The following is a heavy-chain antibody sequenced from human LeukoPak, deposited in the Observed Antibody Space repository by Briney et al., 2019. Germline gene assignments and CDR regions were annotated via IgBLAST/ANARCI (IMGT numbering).Heavy chain of an antibody. CDR3: AKGSYYYDSADYFDY. CDR2: LSGSGGNT. J-gene: IGHJ4*02. CDR1: GFTFSSYA. Sequence: GGSLRLSCAVSGFTFSSYAMSWVRQAPGKGLEWVSTLSGSGGNTYYADSVKGRVTISRDNSKNTLYLQMNSLRAEDTAVYHCAKGSYYYDSADYFDYWGQGILVTVSS. D-gene: IGHD3-22*01. V-gene: IGHV3-23*01.